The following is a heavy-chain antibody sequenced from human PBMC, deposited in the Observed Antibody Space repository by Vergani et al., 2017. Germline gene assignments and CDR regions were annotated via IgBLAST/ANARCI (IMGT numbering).Heavy chain of an antibody. CDR2: LSAYNGNT. CDR1: GYTLNSYG. CDR3: AREQWLPIDYFDY. D-gene: IGHD6-19*01. J-gene: IGHJ4*02. Sequence: QVQLVQSGAEVKKPGASVKVSCKSSGYTLNSYGISCVRQAPGQGLEWMAWLSAYNGNTNYAQKRQGRVTKTTDTSTSTAYMELRSLRSDDATVYYCAREQWLPIDYFDYWGQGTLLTVSS. V-gene: IGHV1-18*04.